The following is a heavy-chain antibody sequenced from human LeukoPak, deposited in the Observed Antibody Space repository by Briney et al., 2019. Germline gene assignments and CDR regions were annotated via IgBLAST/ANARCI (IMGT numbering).Heavy chain of an antibody. CDR2: IKSKAEGGTT. CDR1: GFTFSNAW. J-gene: IGHJ6*02. V-gene: IGHV3-15*01. D-gene: IGHD6-13*01. CDR3: TTHLIAAPNNYYYGMDV. Sequence: PGGSLRLSCAASGFTFSNAWMSWVRQAPGKGLEWVGRIKSKAEGGTTDHAAPVKGRFTISRDGAKNTLYLQMNSLKTEDTAVYYCTTHLIAAPNNYYYGMDVWGQGTTVTVSS.